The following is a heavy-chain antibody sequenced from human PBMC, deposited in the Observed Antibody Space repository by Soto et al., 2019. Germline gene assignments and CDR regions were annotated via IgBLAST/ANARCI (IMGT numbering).Heavy chain of an antibody. J-gene: IGHJ1*01. D-gene: IGHD6-19*01. V-gene: IGHV5-51*01. CDR2: IYPGDSDT. CDR1: GYSFTSYW. CDR3: ARPYSSGWYTSSFQH. Sequence: PGESLKISCKGSGYSFTSYWIGWVRQMPGKGLEWMGIIYPGDSDTRYSPSFQGQVTISADKSISTAYLQWSSLKASDTAMYYCARPYSSGWYTSSFQHWGQGTLVTVSS.